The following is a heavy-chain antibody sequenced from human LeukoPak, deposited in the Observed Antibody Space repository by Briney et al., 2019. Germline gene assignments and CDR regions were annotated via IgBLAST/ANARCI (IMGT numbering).Heavy chain of an antibody. J-gene: IGHJ4*02. CDR2: ISSSGSTI. D-gene: IGHD3-10*01. Sequence: PGGSLRLSCAASGFTFSDYYMSWIRQAPGKGLEWVSYISSSGSTIYYADSVKGRFTISRDNSKNTLYLQMNSLRAEDTAVYYCARDLGDDPTPLYYFDYWGQGTLVTVSS. CDR3: ARDLGDDPTPLYYFDY. V-gene: IGHV3-11*04. CDR1: GFTFSDYY.